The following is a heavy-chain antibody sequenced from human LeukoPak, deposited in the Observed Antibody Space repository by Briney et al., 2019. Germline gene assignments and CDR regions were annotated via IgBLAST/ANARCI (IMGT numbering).Heavy chain of an antibody. V-gene: IGHV3-33*01. CDR3: ARENFGSGSYPDF. Sequence: GRSLRLSCAASGFAFNTYATHWVRQAPGQGLEWVALIWHDGSHKFYSNSVRGQFTISRDNSKNTVSLQMNNLRPEDTAVYYCARENFGSGSYPDFWGQGTLATVSS. J-gene: IGHJ4*02. D-gene: IGHD3-10*01. CDR2: IWHDGSHK. CDR1: GFAFNTYA.